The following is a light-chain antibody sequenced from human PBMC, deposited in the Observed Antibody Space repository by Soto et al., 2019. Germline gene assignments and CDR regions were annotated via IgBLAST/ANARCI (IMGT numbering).Light chain of an antibody. Sequence: IGWPKSQATLSVSPGERATLSCRASQSVRSSLAWYQQKPGQAPRLLIYGASSRATGIPNRFSGSGSGTDFTLTISRLEPEDFAVYYCQQYGNSPQTFCQGTKV. V-gene: IGKV3-20*01. CDR2: GAS. J-gene: IGKJ1*01. CDR3: QQYGNSPQT. CDR1: QSVRSS.